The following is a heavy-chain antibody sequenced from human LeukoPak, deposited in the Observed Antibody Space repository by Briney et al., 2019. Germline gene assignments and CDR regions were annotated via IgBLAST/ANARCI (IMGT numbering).Heavy chain of an antibody. CDR1: GXIFRNAW. V-gene: IGHV3-15*01. J-gene: IGHJ4*02. CDR3: TTVERGYSYGFDY. D-gene: IGHD5-18*01. CDR2: IKSKTDGGTT. Sequence: GGSLRLSCAASGXIFRNAWMSWVRQAPGKGLEWVGRIKSKTDGGTTNYAAPVKGRFTISRDDSKNTLYLQMISLKTEDTAVYYCTTVERGYSYGFDYWGQGTLVTVSS.